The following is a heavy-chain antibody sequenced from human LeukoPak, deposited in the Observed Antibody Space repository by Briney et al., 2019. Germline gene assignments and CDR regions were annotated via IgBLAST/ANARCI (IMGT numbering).Heavy chain of an antibody. V-gene: IGHV1-69*05. CDR3: ARVVYCGGDCLMGYMGV. CDR1: GGTFSSYA. Sequence: GASVKVSCKASGGTFSSYAISWVRQAPGQGLEWMGRIIPIFGTANYAQKFQGRVTITTDDSTSTAYMELSSLRSEDTAVYYCARVVYCGGDCLMGYMGVWGKGTTVTVSS. CDR2: IIPIFGTA. J-gene: IGHJ6*03. D-gene: IGHD2-21*02.